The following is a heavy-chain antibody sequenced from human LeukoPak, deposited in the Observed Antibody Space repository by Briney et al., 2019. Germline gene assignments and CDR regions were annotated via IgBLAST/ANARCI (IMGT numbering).Heavy chain of an antibody. V-gene: IGHV3-23*01. CDR1: GFTFSSYV. CDR3: VKWHGPSNYFDY. Sequence: GGSLRLSCAASGFTFSSYVMSWVRQAPGKGLEWVSAISGSGGSTYYADSVKGRFTISRDNSKNTLYLQMNSLRAEDTAVYYCVKWHGPSNYFDYWGQGTLVTVSS. CDR2: ISGSGGST. J-gene: IGHJ4*02. D-gene: IGHD5-24*01.